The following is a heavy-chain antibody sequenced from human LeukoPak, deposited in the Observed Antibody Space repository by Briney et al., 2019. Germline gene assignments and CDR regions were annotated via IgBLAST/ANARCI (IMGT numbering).Heavy chain of an antibody. CDR2: INTYEDT. J-gene: IGHJ4*02. CDR1: GYTFTTSG. Sequence: ASVKVSCQVSGYTFTTSGINWVRQAPGQGLEWMGWINTYEDTNSAHKFQDRLTMTTDPSTSTAYMELRSLRSDDTAVYYCARDTFDYWGQGTLVTVSS. V-gene: IGHV1-18*01. CDR3: ARDTFDY.